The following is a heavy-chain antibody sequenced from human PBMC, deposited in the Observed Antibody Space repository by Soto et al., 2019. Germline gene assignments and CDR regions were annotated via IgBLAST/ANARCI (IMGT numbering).Heavy chain of an antibody. J-gene: IGHJ6*02. CDR3: ASQYCSSFLPSYYYYGMDV. V-gene: IGHV3-53*01. CDR1: GFTVSSNY. Sequence: PGGSLRLSCAASGFTVSSNYMSWVRQAPGKGLEWVSVIYSGGSTYYADSVKGRFTISRDNSKNTLYLQMNSLRAEDTAVYYCASQYCSSFLPSYYYYGMDVWGQGTTVTVSS. CDR2: IYSGGST. D-gene: IGHD6-6*01.